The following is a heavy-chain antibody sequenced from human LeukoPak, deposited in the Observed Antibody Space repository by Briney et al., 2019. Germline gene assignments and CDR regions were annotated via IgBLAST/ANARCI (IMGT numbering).Heavy chain of an antibody. CDR2: ISSTGGT. Sequence: PSETLCLTCRVSRGSITPHYWSWIRQPAGKGLEWIGRISSTGGTNYNPSLKSRVTMSLDTSKNQLSLKMSSVTAADTAVYYCAREVEMARQFDYWGQGTLVTVSS. V-gene: IGHV4-4*07. CDR1: RGSITPHY. J-gene: IGHJ4*02. D-gene: IGHD5-24*01. CDR3: AREVEMARQFDY.